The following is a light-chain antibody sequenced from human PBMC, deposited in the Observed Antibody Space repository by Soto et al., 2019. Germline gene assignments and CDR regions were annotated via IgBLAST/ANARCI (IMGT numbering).Light chain of an antibody. CDR3: QQYNGYPHT. Sequence: DIQMTQSPSTLSASVGDRVTITCRASQSISTWLAWYQQNPGKAPKILIYKASSLRNGVPSRFSGSGSGTELTLTIYSLQPDDFASYYCQQYNGYPHTFGQGTKLEIK. CDR1: QSISTW. CDR2: KAS. J-gene: IGKJ2*01. V-gene: IGKV1-5*03.